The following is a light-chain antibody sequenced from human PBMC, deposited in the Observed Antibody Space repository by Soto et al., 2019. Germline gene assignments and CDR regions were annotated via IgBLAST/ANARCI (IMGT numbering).Light chain of an antibody. CDR1: QSVSSAY. V-gene: IGKV3-20*01. J-gene: IGKJ3*01. CDR2: DAS. Sequence: VLTQSPGTLSLSPGERATLSCRASQSVSSAYLAWYQQKTGQSPRLLIYDASSRATGIPDRFSGSGSGTDFTLTISRLEPEDFAVYYCQQYGGSPHFFTFGPGTKVDIK. CDR3: QQYGGSPHFFT.